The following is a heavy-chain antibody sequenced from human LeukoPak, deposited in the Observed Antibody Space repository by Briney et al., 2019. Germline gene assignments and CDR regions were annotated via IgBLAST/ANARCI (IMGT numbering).Heavy chain of an antibody. Sequence: PGGSLRLSCAASGFTFSSYAMSWVRQAPGKGLEWVSVISASGGSTNYADSVKGRFTISRDNSKNTLYLQMNSLRAEDTAVYYCAKAYYSNYGIDAFDIWGQGTMVTVSS. CDR2: ISASGGST. J-gene: IGHJ3*02. V-gene: IGHV3-23*01. CDR1: GFTFSSYA. CDR3: AKAYYSNYGIDAFDI. D-gene: IGHD4-11*01.